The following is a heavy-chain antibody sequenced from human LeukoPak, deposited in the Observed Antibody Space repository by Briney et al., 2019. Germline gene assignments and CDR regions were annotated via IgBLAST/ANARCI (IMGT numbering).Heavy chain of an antibody. J-gene: IGHJ4*02. CDR2: IYTSGST. Sequence: SETLSLTCTVSGGSISSGSYYWSWIRQPAGKGLEWIGRIYTSGSTNYNPSLKSRVTISVDTSKNQFSLKLSSVTAADTAVYYCARGAGYSSSWVLGYFDYWGQGTLVTVSS. CDR1: GGSISSGSYY. CDR3: ARGAGYSSSWVLGYFDY. D-gene: IGHD6-13*01. V-gene: IGHV4-61*02.